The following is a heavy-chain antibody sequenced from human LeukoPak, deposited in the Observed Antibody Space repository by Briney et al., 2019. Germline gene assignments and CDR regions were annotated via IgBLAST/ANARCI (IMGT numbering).Heavy chain of an antibody. CDR2: IYYSGST. CDR3: ARLYYDSSGPPKNWFDP. D-gene: IGHD3-22*01. Sequence: SETLSLTCTVSGGSISSHYWSWIWQPSGKGLEWIGYIYYSGSTNYNPSLKSRVTISVDTSKNQFSLKLSSVTAADTAVYYCARLYYDSSGPPKNWFDPWGQGTLVTVSS. CDR1: GGSISSHY. J-gene: IGHJ5*02. V-gene: IGHV4-59*11.